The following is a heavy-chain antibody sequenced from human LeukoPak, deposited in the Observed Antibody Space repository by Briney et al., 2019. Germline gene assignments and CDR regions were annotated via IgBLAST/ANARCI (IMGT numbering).Heavy chain of an antibody. V-gene: IGHV3-21*01. Sequence: GGSLRLSCAASGFTFSSYTMNWVRQAPGKGLEWVSSISSSSSYMFHADSVKGRFTISRDNTKNSLYLQMNSLRVEDTAVYYCARVRELYRDYWGQGTLVTVSS. J-gene: IGHJ4*02. CDR2: ISSSSSYM. D-gene: IGHD1-26*01. CDR1: GFTFSSYT. CDR3: ARVRELYRDY.